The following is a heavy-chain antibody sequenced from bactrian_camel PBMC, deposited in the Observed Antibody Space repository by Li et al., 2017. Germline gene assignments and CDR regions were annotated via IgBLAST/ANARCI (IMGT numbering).Heavy chain of an antibody. J-gene: IGHJ4*01. V-gene: IGHV3S53*01. CDR1: GLKYNC. CDR2: MYSDGTT. CDR3: ATTGDRVCGLLLRYFHY. Sequence: VQLVESGGELVHPGGSLRLSCVASGLKYNCLAWFRQAPGKEREGVAVMYSDGTTGYGDSVKGRFTISKDNAKSTLYLQMNSLKPEDSTMYYCATTGDRVCGLLLRYFHYWGQGTQVTVS. D-gene: IGHD3*01.